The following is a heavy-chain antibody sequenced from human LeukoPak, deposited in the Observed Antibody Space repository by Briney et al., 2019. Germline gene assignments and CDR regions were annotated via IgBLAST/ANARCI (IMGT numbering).Heavy chain of an antibody. Sequence: GRSLRLSCAASGFSFSDYYTRWIRQAPGKGLGWVSYISSSGSTIDYADTVKGRFTISRDNAKNSLYLQMNRLRAEDTAVYYCARSIPAGNRRWGQGTLVTVSS. CDR2: ISSSGSTI. D-gene: IGHD2-2*01. CDR3: ARSIPAGNRR. V-gene: IGHV3-11*01. CDR1: GFSFSDYY. J-gene: IGHJ4*02.